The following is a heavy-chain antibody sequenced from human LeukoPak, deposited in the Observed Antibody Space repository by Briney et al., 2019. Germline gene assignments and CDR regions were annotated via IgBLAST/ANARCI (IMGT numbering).Heavy chain of an antibody. CDR2: IRYDGSNK. CDR1: GFTFSSYG. Sequence: PGGSLRLSCAASGFTFSSYGMHWVRQAPGKGLEWVAFIRYDGSNKYYADSVKGRSTISRDNSKNTLYLQMNSLRAEDTAVYYCAKVQLYSSSGGFFYYYMDVWGKGTTVTISS. J-gene: IGHJ6*03. D-gene: IGHD6-13*01. V-gene: IGHV3-30*02. CDR3: AKVQLYSSSGGFFYYYMDV.